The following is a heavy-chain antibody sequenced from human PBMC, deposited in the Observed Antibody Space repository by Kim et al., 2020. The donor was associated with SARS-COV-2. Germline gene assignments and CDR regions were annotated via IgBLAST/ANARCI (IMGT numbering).Heavy chain of an antibody. D-gene: IGHD2-8*01. CDR3: ARDSTDCTNGVCYPFCDY. CDR2: ISSSGSTI. V-gene: IGHV3-48*03. Sequence: GGSLRLSCAASGFTFSSYEMNWVRQAPGKGLEWVSYISSSGSTIYYADSVKGRFTISRDNAKNSLYLQMNSLRAEDTAVYYCARDSTDCTNGVCYPFCDYWGQGTLVTVSS. J-gene: IGHJ4*02. CDR1: GFTFSSYE.